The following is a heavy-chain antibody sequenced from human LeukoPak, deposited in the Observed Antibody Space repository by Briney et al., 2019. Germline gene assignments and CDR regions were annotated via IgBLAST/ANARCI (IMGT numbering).Heavy chain of an antibody. V-gene: IGHV3-30-3*01. Sequence: PGRSLRLSCAASGFTFSSYAMHWVRQAPGKGLEWVAVISYDGSNKYYADSVKGRFTISRDNSKNTLYLQMNSLGAEDTAVYYCARLLSGNWGQGTLVTVSS. CDR1: GFTFSSYA. CDR3: ARLLSGN. D-gene: IGHD2-15*01. CDR2: ISYDGSNK. J-gene: IGHJ4*02.